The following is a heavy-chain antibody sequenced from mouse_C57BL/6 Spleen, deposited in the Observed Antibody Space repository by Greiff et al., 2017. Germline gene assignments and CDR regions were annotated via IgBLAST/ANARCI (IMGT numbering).Heavy chain of an antibody. V-gene: IGHV1-52*01. Sequence: VQLQQPGAELVRPGSSVKLSCKASGYTFTSYWMHWVKQRPIQGLEWIGNIDPSDSETHYNQKFKDKATLTVDKSSSTAYMQLISLTSEDSAVYYCARISNYESYAMDYWGQGTSVTVSS. J-gene: IGHJ4*01. CDR2: IDPSDSET. CDR1: GYTFTSYW. CDR3: ARISNYESYAMDY. D-gene: IGHD2-5*01.